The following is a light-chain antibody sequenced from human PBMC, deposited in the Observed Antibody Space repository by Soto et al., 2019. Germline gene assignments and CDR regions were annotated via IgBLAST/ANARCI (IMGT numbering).Light chain of an antibody. Sequence: EIVLTQSPGTLSLSPGERATLSCRASQSVSSYLAWYQQKPGQAPRLLIYDASNRATGIQARFSGSGSGTDFTLTIRRLEPEDFAVYYCKQYGSSPQTFGQGTKVDIK. V-gene: IGKV3-20*01. CDR2: DAS. CDR1: QSVSSY. CDR3: KQYGSSPQT. J-gene: IGKJ1*01.